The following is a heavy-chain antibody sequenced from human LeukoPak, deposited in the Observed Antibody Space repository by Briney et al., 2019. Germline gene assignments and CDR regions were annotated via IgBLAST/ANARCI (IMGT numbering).Heavy chain of an antibody. Sequence: SETLSLTCTVSGGSISSYYWSWIRQPPGKGLEWIGYIYYSGSTNYNPSLKSRVTISVDTSKNQFSLKLSSVTAADTAVYYCARLPRDYDILTGDNFDYWGRGTLVTVSS. D-gene: IGHD3-9*01. CDR1: GGSISSYY. V-gene: IGHV4-59*08. CDR3: ARLPRDYDILTGDNFDY. CDR2: IYYSGST. J-gene: IGHJ4*02.